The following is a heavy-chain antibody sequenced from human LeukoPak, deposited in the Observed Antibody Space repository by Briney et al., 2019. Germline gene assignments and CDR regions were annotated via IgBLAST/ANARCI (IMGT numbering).Heavy chain of an antibody. J-gene: IGHJ4*02. D-gene: IGHD5-18*01. CDR3: AKDGGAMVTYFDY. CDR2: ISGSGDST. CDR1: GFTFSSYA. Sequence: GGSLRLSCAASGFTFSSYAMSWVRQAPGKGLEWVSVISGSGDSTYYADSVKGRFTISRDNSKNTLYLQMNSLRAEDTAVYYCAKDGGAMVTYFDYWGQGTLVTVSS. V-gene: IGHV3-23*01.